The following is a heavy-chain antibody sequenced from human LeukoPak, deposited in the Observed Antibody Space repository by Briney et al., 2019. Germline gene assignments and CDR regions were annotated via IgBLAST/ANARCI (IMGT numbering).Heavy chain of an antibody. D-gene: IGHD6-19*01. Sequence: GGSLRLSCAASGFTFSSYAMSWVRQAPGKGLEWVSAISGSGGSTYYADSVKGRFTISRDNSKNTLYLQMNSLRAEDTVVYYCAVGKQWLAGLNDYWGQGTLVTVSS. J-gene: IGHJ4*02. CDR1: GFTFSSYA. V-gene: IGHV3-23*01. CDR3: AVGKQWLAGLNDY. CDR2: ISGSGGST.